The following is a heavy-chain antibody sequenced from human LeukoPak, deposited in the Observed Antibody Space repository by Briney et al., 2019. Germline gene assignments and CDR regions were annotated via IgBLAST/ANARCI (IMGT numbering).Heavy chain of an antibody. CDR1: GFTFSTHA. V-gene: IGHV3-30*04. CDR2: MSYDGSES. D-gene: IGHD4-17*01. CDR3: GRDGYGDHVVDY. J-gene: IGHJ4*02. Sequence: GGSLRLSCVGSGFTFSTHAIHWVRQTPGKGPEWVAVMSYDGSESFYANSVKGRFTISRDKAKKSLYLQMNSLRAEDTALYYCGRDGYGDHVVDYWGQGTLVTVSS.